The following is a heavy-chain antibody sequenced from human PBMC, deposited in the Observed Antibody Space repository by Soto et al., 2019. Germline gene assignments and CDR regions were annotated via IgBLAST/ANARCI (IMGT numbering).Heavy chain of an antibody. V-gene: IGHV3-74*03. Sequence: EVRLEEAGGGFVQPGGSLRVSCSGSGFIFSSFWMHWVRQGPGKGLEWVSRINGDGASLAYAESVKGRFSISRDNVKNTLHLKMNSLGVDDTAGYFCAREGSLGLDVWGRGTTVTVSS. J-gene: IGHJ6*02. CDR2: INGDGASL. CDR3: AREGSLGLDV. CDR1: GFIFSSFW. D-gene: IGHD3-10*01.